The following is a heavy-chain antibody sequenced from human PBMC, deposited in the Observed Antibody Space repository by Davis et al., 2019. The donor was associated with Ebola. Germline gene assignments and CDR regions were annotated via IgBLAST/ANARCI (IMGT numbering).Heavy chain of an antibody. J-gene: IGHJ4*02. V-gene: IGHV5-51*01. Sequence: KVSCKGSGYSFISYWIGWVRQMPGKGLEWMGIIFPGGSDTKYSPSFQGLVTISADKSVSTAYLQWNSLKASDTAMYYCARITYYFDSSGPFGYWGQGTQVTVSS. D-gene: IGHD3-22*01. CDR2: IFPGGSDT. CDR1: GYSFISYW. CDR3: ARITYYFDSSGPFGY.